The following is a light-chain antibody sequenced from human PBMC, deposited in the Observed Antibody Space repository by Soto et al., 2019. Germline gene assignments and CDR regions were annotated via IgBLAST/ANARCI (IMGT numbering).Light chain of an antibody. CDR1: SSNIGTYY. J-gene: IGLJ1*01. Sequence: QSVLTQPPSASGTPGQMVTISCSGSSSNIGTYYVDWYQQLPGTAPKLLIHRNGQRPSGVPDRSSGSKSGTSASLAISGLRSEDEADYYCATWDDRLRAYVIGAGTKVTVL. CDR3: ATWDDRLRAYV. V-gene: IGLV1-47*01. CDR2: RNG.